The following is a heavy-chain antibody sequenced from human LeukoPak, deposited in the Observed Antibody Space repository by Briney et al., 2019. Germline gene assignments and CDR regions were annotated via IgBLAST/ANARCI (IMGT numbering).Heavy chain of an antibody. CDR2: IYHSGST. Sequence: SETLSLACTVSGGSISSYSCSWIRQPPGKGLEWIGNIYHSGSTNSSPSLKSRVRISVDTSKNQFSLKLSSVTAADTAVYYCARVDSSSYYSSERSFDIWGRGTMVTVSS. D-gene: IGHD3-22*01. V-gene: IGHV4-59*01. CDR1: GGSISSYS. CDR3: ARVDSSSYYSSERSFDI. J-gene: IGHJ3*02.